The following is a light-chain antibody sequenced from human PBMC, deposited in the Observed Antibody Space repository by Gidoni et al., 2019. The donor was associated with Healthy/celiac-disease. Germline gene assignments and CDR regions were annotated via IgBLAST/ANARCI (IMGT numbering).Light chain of an antibody. Sequence: DIQMTQSPSSVSASEGDRVTITCRASQGISSWLAWYQQKPGKAPKLLIYAASSLQSGVPSRFSGSRSGAGFTLTISSLQPGDFATYYCQQAHIFPFTFGGGTKVEIK. CDR3: QQAHIFPFT. CDR1: QGISSW. CDR2: AAS. J-gene: IGKJ4*01. V-gene: IGKV1-12*01.